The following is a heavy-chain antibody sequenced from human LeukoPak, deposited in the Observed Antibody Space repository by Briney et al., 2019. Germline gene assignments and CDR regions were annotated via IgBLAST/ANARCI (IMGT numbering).Heavy chain of an antibody. CDR1: GFTFSSYS. CDR3: ARTAAAVSDAFDI. Sequence: KSGGSLRLSCTASGFTFSSYSMNWVRQAPGKGLEWVSSISSSSSYIYYADSVKGRFTISRDNAKNSLYLQMNSLRAEDTAVYYCARTAAAVSDAFDIWGQGTMVTVSS. V-gene: IGHV3-21*01. D-gene: IGHD6-13*01. CDR2: ISSSSSYI. J-gene: IGHJ3*02.